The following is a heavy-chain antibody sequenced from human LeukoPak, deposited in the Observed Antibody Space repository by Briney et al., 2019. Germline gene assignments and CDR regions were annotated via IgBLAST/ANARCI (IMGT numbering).Heavy chain of an antibody. V-gene: IGHV3-30-3*01. CDR3: ARDRIGTIVRGVIIRPGGYFDY. J-gene: IGHJ4*02. CDR1: GFSFSSYA. D-gene: IGHD3-10*01. Sequence: GRSLRLSCAASGFSFSSYAMHWVRQAPGKGLEWVAVISYDGSNKYYADSVKGRFTISRDNAKNTKHLEMNSLRAEDTAVYYCARDRIGTIVRGVIIRPGGYFDYWGQGTLVTVSS. CDR2: ISYDGSNK.